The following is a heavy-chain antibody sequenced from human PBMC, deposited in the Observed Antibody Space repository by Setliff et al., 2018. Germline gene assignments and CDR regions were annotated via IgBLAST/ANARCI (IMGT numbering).Heavy chain of an antibody. D-gene: IGHD3-3*01. CDR2: INHSGST. CDR1: GGSFSGYY. V-gene: IGHV4-34*01. CDR3: ARERMYYNFWSGYSDY. J-gene: IGHJ4*02. Sequence: PSETLSLTCAVYGGSFSGYYWSWIRQPPGKGLEWIGEINHSGSTYYNPSLKSRVTISVDTSKNQFSLKLSSVTAADTAVYYCARERMYYNFWSGYSDYWGQGTLVTVSS.